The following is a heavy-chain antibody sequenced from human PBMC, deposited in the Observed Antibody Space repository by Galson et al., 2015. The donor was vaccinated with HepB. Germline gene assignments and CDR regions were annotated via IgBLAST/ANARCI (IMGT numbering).Heavy chain of an antibody. D-gene: IGHD5-24*01. CDR3: ARHEDSEVGRWPFDY. V-gene: IGHV5-51*01. CDR1: GYSFTSYW. CDR2: IYPGDSDT. Sequence: QSGAEVKKPGESLKISCKGSGYSFTSYWIGWVRQMPGKGLEWMGIIYPGDSDTRYSPSFQGQVTISADKSISTAYLQWSSLKASDTAMYYCARHEDSEVGRWPFDYWGQGTLVTVSS. J-gene: IGHJ4*02.